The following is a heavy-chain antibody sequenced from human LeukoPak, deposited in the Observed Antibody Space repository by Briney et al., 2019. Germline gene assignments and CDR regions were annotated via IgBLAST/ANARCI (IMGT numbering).Heavy chain of an antibody. CDR2: ISYNGDDT. CDR3: AKPHVAAY. V-gene: IGHV3-23*01. J-gene: IGHJ4*02. CDR1: GFIFSDYD. D-gene: IGHD5-12*01. Sequence: GGSLRLSCAASGFIFSDYDMTWVRQAPGKGLEWVSLISYNGDDTFYADSVKGRFTISRDNSKNTLYLHIDSLRVDDTAMYFCAKPHVAAYWGQGTLVTVSS.